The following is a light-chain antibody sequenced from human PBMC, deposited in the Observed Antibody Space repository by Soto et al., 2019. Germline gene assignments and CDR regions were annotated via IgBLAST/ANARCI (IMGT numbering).Light chain of an antibody. CDR2: DSR. J-gene: IGLJ3*02. CDR3: AAWDDSLNGWV. V-gene: IGLV1-47*01. CDR1: SSNIGSNF. Sequence: QAVVTQPPSASGTPGQTVTISCSGSSSNIGSNFVYWYQQVPGTAPKVVIYDSRQRPSGVPDRFSGSKSGTSASLAISGLRSENEADYYCAAWDDSLNGWVFGGGTKLTVL.